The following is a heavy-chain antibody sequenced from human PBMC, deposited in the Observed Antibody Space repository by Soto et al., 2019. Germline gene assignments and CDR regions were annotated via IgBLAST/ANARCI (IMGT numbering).Heavy chain of an antibody. Sequence: QVQPVQSGAEVKKPGSSLKVSCKASGGTFSSYAISWVRQAPGQGLEWMGGIIPIFGTANYAQKFQGRVTITADESTSTAYMELSSLRSEDTAVYYCAREGASGSHIGYWGQGTLVTVSS. CDR3: AREGASGSHIGY. D-gene: IGHD3-22*01. CDR2: IIPIFGTA. V-gene: IGHV1-69*01. J-gene: IGHJ4*02. CDR1: GGTFSSYA.